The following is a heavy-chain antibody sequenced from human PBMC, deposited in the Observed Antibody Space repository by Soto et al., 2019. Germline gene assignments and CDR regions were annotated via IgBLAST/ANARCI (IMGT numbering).Heavy chain of an antibody. J-gene: IGHJ6*02. V-gene: IGHV3-21*01. Sequence: GGSLRLSCAASGFTFSSYSMNWVRQAPGKGLEWVSSISSSSSYIYYADSVKGRFTISRDNAKNSLYLQMNSLRAEDTAVYYCARTPGFLGYCSSTSCPYGMDVWGQGTKVTVSS. D-gene: IGHD2-2*01. CDR1: GFTFSSYS. CDR2: ISSSSSYI. CDR3: ARTPGFLGYCSSTSCPYGMDV.